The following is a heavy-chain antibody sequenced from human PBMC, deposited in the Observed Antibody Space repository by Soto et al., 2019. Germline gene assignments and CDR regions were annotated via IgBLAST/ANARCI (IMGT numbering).Heavy chain of an antibody. Sequence: GGSLRLSCAASGFTFSSYAMHWVRQAPGKGLEWVAVISYDGSNKNYADSVKGRFTISRDNSKNTLYLQMNSLRAEDTAVYYCARGYDFWSGYYYPYGMDVWGQGTTVTASS. J-gene: IGHJ6*02. CDR2: ISYDGSNK. D-gene: IGHD3-3*01. CDR1: GFTFSSYA. CDR3: ARGYDFWSGYYYPYGMDV. V-gene: IGHV3-30-3*01.